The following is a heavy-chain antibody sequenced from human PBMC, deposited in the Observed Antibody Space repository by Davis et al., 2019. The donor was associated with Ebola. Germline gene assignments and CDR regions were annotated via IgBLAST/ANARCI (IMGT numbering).Heavy chain of an antibody. J-gene: IGHJ6*02. V-gene: IGHV4-59*01. Sequence: SETLSLTCAVYGGSFTDYFWSWIRQPPGKGLEWIGYIYYSGSTNYNPSLKSRVTISVDTSKNQFSLKLSSVTAADTAVYYCASTMVQGVMDYYYYGMDVWGQGTTVTVSS. D-gene: IGHD3-10*01. CDR2: IYYSGST. CDR1: GGSFTDYF. CDR3: ASTMVQGVMDYYYYGMDV.